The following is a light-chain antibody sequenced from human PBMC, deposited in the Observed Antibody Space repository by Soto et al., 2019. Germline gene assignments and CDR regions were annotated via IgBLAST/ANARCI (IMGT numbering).Light chain of an antibody. CDR2: DAS. J-gene: IGKJ1*01. CDR1: QSVTKW. CDR3: QHYNGHSTWS. V-gene: IGKV1-5*01. Sequence: DIQMTQSPSTLSAYVGDRVTITCRASQSVTKWVAWYQQRPGQAPKILIWDASSLQRGVPSRFSGSGYGTEFTLSISSLQSDDFATYYCQHYNGHSTWSFGQGTKVDI.